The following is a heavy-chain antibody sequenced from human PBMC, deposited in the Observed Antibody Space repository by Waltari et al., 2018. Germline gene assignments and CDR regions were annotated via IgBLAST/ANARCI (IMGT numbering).Heavy chain of an antibody. CDR1: GFSLRFSY. CDR2: ISGSGRSYI. CDR3: TRDLYGSGGDYFDP. Sequence: DVQLVASGGGMVKPGGSLSPPLSASGFSLRFSYLNWVRQAPGRGLGWVASISGSGRSYIFYTDSVKGRFTISRDNAKNSLFLQMNSLRAEDTAVYYCTRDLYGSGGDYFDPWGQGTLVTVSS. J-gene: IGHJ4*02. D-gene: IGHD6-19*01. V-gene: IGHV3-21*01.